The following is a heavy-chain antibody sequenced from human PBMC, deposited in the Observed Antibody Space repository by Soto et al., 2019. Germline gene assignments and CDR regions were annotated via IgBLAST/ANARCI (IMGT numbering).Heavy chain of an antibody. Sequence: SETLSLTCTVSGSSISSYYWSWIRQPPGKGLEWIGYIYGTGSTNYNPSLKSRVTMSIDTSKNQFSLKLSSVTAADTAVYYCAGSDIVATIDYWGRGTLVTVSS. D-gene: IGHD5-12*01. CDR1: GSSISSYY. CDR2: IYGTGST. V-gene: IGHV4-59*01. J-gene: IGHJ4*02. CDR3: AGSDIVATIDY.